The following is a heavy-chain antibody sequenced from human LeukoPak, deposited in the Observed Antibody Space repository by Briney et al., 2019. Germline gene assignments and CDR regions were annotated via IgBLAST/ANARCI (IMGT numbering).Heavy chain of an antibody. Sequence: GGSLRLSCAASGFTVSSNYMSWVRQAPGKGLEWVSVIYSGGSTYYADSVKGRFTISRHNSKNTLYLQMNSLRAEDTALYYCARGATGTTFDFWGQGTLVTVSS. D-gene: IGHD1-1*01. J-gene: IGHJ4*02. CDR2: IYSGGST. CDR3: ARGATGTTFDF. CDR1: GFTVSSNY. V-gene: IGHV3-53*04.